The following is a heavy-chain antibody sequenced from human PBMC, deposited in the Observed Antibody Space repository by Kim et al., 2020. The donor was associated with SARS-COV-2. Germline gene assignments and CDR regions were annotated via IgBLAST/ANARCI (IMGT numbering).Heavy chain of an antibody. J-gene: IGHJ6*02. Sequence: ASVKVSCKASGYTFTSYGISWVRQAPGQGLEWMGWISAYNGNTNYAQKLQGRVTMTTDTSTSTAYMELRSLRSDDTAVYYCAKGVSPSNTYYDFWSGYYNYYYYGMDVWGQGTTVTVSS. CDR3: AKGVSPSNTYYDFWSGYYNYYYYGMDV. V-gene: IGHV1-18*04. D-gene: IGHD3-3*01. CDR2: ISAYNGNT. CDR1: GYTFTSYG.